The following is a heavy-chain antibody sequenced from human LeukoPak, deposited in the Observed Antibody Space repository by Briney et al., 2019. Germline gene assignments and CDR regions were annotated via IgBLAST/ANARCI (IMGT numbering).Heavy chain of an antibody. CDR2: IYYSGST. J-gene: IGHJ5*02. Sequence: SETLSLTCTVSGGSISSSSYYWGWIRQPPGKGLEWIGSIYYSGSTYYNPSLKSRVTISVDTSKNQFSLKLSSVTAADTAVYYCARHILEEHWFDPWGLGTLVIVSS. D-gene: IGHD1-1*01. CDR1: GGSISSSSYY. V-gene: IGHV4-39*01. CDR3: ARHILEEHWFDP.